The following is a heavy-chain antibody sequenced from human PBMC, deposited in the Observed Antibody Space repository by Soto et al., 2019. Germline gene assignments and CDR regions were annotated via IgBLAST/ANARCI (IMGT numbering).Heavy chain of an antibody. CDR3: ARDRRFGDHANYFDY. CDR2: ISAYNGNT. CDR1: GYTFTSYG. V-gene: IGHV1-18*01. J-gene: IGHJ4*02. D-gene: IGHD3-10*01. Sequence: ASVKVSCKASGYTFTSYGISWVRQAPGQGLEWMGWISAYNGNTNYAQKLQGRVTMTTDTSTSTAYMELRSLRSDDTAVYYCARDRRFGDHANYFDYWGQGTLVTVSS.